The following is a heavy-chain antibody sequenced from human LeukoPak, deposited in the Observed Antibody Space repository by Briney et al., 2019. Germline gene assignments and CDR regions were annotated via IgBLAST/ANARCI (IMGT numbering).Heavy chain of an antibody. V-gene: IGHV1-69*13. D-gene: IGHD5-18*01. CDR2: IIPIFGTA. CDR3: ARALFIAMVNPTNYYYFGMDV. CDR1: GGTFSSYA. Sequence: SVKVSCKASGGTFSSYAISWVRQAPGQGLEWMGGIIPIFGTANYAQKFQGRVTITADESTSTVYMELSILRSEDTTVYYCARALFIAMVNPTNYYYFGMDVWGQGTTVTVSS. J-gene: IGHJ6*02.